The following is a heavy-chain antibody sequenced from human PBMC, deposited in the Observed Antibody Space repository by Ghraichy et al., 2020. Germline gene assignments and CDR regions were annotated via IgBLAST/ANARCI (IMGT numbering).Heavy chain of an antibody. V-gene: IGHV3-74*01. Sequence: GGSLRLSCAASGFTFSSYWMHWVRQAPGKGLVWVSRINSDGSSATYADSVKGRFTISRDNAKNTLYLQMNSLRAEDTAVYYCAKESRDENDYWGQGTLVTVSS. CDR2: INSDGSSA. J-gene: IGHJ4*02. CDR1: GFTFSSYW. CDR3: AKESRDENDY. D-gene: IGHD5-24*01.